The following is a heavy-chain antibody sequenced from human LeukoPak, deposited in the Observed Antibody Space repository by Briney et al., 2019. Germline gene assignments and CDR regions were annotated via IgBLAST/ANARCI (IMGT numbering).Heavy chain of an antibody. CDR1: GFTFSSYG. CDR2: ISYDGSNK. Sequence: GGSLRLSCAASGFTFSSYGMHWVRQAPGKGLEWVAVISYDGSNKYYADSVKGRFTISRDNSKNTLYLQMNSLRAEDTAVYYCVSRGEYSYFDYWGQGTLVTVSS. CDR3: VSRGEYSYFDY. J-gene: IGHJ4*02. D-gene: IGHD2/OR15-2a*01. V-gene: IGHV3-30*03.